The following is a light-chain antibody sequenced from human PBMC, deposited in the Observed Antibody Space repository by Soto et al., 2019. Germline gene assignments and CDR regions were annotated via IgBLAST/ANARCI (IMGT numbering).Light chain of an antibody. CDR2: EGS. Sequence: QSALTQPASVSGSPGQSITISCTGTSSDVGSYNLVSWYQQHPGKAPKRMIYEGSKRPSGVSNRFSGSKSGNTASLTISGLHAEYEADYYCCSYAGSSTPHVVFGGGTKLTVL. V-gene: IGLV2-23*01. J-gene: IGLJ2*01. CDR3: CSYAGSSTPHVV. CDR1: SSDVGSYNL.